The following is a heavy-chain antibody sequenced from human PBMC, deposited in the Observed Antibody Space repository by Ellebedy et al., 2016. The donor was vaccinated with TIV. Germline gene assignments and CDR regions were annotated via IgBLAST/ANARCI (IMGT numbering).Heavy chain of an antibody. CDR2: IKQDGSEK. Sequence: GGSLRLSXAASGFTFSNHWMSWVRQVPGKGLEWVANIKQDGSEKYYVDSVKGRFTISRDNAKNSLFLQMNSLRADDTAVYFCARDKGAMSTTLGSRFDYWGQGNLVSVSS. CDR1: GFTFSNHW. CDR3: ARDKGAMSTTLGSRFDY. D-gene: IGHD3-10*01. J-gene: IGHJ4*02. V-gene: IGHV3-7*01.